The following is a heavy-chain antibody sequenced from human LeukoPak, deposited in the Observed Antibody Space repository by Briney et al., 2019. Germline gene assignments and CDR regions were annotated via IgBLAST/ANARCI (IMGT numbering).Heavy chain of an antibody. CDR3: ARSFFSSSWYPDY. Sequence: GRSLRLSCAASGFTFSSYAMHWVRQAPGKGLEWVAVISYDGSNKYYADSVKGRFTISRDNSKNTLYLQMNSLRAEDTAVYYCARSFFSSSWYPDYWGQGTLVTVSS. CDR1: GFTFSSYA. V-gene: IGHV3-30-3*01. J-gene: IGHJ4*02. D-gene: IGHD6-13*01. CDR2: ISYDGSNK.